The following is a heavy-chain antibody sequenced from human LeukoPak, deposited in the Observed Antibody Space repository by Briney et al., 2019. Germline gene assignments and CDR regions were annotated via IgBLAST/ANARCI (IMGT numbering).Heavy chain of an antibody. V-gene: IGHV3-21*01. CDR2: INSSSGYI. D-gene: IGHD3-10*01. CDR3: ARDATMVPLYYYYYMDV. Sequence: GGSLRLSCAASGFTFSTYRMNWVRQAPGKGLEWVSSINSSSGYIYYADSVKGRFTISRDNAKNSLYLQMNSLRAEDTAVYYCARDATMVPLYYYYYMDVWGKGTTVTVSS. CDR1: GFTFSTYR. J-gene: IGHJ6*03.